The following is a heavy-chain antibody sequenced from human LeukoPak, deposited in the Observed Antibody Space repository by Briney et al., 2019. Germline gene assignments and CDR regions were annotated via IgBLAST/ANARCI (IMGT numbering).Heavy chain of an antibody. Sequence: PGASVKVSCKASGYTFTGYYMHWVRQAPGQGLEWMGWINPNTGGTNYAQKFQGRVTMTRDMSTSTVYMELSSLRSEDTAVYYCARDLVRSSWQNNYYHYYYMDVWGKGTTVTVSS. J-gene: IGHJ6*03. D-gene: IGHD6-13*01. CDR1: GYTFTGYY. CDR3: ARDLVRSSWQNNYYHYYYMDV. CDR2: INPNTGGT. V-gene: IGHV1-2*02.